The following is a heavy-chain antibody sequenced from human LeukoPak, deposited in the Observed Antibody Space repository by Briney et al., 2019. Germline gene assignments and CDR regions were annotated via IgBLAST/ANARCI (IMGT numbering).Heavy chain of an antibody. Sequence: GGSLRLSCAASGLTFSNHAMSWVRQAPGKGPEWVSTISGSSDSTYYPDSVKGRFTISRDNFKNTLYLQMDSLRAEDTAVYYCAKGPFGGTMNDAFDIWGQGTMVTVSS. D-gene: IGHD3-16*01. CDR1: GLTFSNHA. J-gene: IGHJ3*02. V-gene: IGHV3-23*01. CDR3: AKGPFGGTMNDAFDI. CDR2: ISGSSDST.